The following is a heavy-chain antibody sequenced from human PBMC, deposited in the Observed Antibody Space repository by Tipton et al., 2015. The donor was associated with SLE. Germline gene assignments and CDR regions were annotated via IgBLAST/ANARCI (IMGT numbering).Heavy chain of an antibody. CDR3: ARGGFTMIVVG. Sequence: TLSLTCTVSGGSISSGSYYWSWIRQPAGKGLEWIGYIYYSGSTNYNPSLKSRVTISVDTSKNQFSLKLSSVTAADTAVYYCARGGFTMIVVGWGQGTLVTVSS. D-gene: IGHD3-22*01. CDR2: IYYSGST. J-gene: IGHJ4*02. V-gene: IGHV4-61*10. CDR1: GGSISSGSYY.